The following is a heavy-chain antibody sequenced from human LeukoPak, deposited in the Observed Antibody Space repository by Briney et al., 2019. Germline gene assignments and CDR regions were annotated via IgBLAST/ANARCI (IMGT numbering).Heavy chain of an antibody. CDR2: ISSSGSTI. J-gene: IGHJ4*02. CDR1: GFTFSSYS. Sequence: GGSLRLSCAASGFTFSSYSMNWDRQAPGKGLEWVSYISSSGSTIYYAASVKGRFTISRDNATNSLYLQMNSLRAEDTAVYYCARDGADFFGYWGQGTLVTVSS. CDR3: ARDGADFFGY. V-gene: IGHV3-48*01.